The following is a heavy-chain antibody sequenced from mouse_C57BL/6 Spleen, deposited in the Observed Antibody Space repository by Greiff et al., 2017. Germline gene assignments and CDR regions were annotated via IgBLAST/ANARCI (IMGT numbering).Heavy chain of an antibody. V-gene: IGHV1-64*01. CDR2: IHPNSGST. Sequence: QVQLKQPGAELVKPGASVKLSCKASGYTFTSYWMHWVKQRPGQGLEWIGMIHPNSGSTNYNEKFKSKATLTVDKSSSTAYMQLSSLTSEDSAVYYCASQPDYYGSPWYFDVWGTGTTVTVSS. D-gene: IGHD1-1*01. J-gene: IGHJ1*03. CDR1: GYTFTSYW. CDR3: ASQPDYYGSPWYFDV.